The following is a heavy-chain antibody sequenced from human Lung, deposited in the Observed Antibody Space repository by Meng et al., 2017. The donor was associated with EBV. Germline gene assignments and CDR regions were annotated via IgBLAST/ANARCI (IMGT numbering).Heavy chain of an antibody. CDR2: IYYSGST. Sequence: QVQLQESGPGLVKPSQTLSLTCCVSGGSISRGGYYWSWIRQPPGKGLEWIGYIYYSGSTYYNPSLKSRVTISVDTSKNQFSLKLSSVTAADTAVYYCARGYYDSSGYGYWYFDLWGRGTLVTVSS. J-gene: IGHJ2*01. CDR1: GGSISRGGYY. V-gene: IGHV4-30-4*01. CDR3: ARGYYDSSGYGYWYFDL. D-gene: IGHD3-22*01.